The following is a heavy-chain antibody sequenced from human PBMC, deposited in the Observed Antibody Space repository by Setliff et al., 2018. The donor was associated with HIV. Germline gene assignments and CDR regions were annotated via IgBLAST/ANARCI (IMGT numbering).Heavy chain of an antibody. CDR1: GFTFSGYC. J-gene: IGHJ5*02. Sequence: PGGSLRLSCAASGFTFSGYCMDWVRQAPGKGPEWIARSRNKANSYSTEYAASVKGRFTISRDESESSLYLQMNSLKTDDTAVYYCARVLLRTNAVYGVVSNRFDPWGQGTLVTVSS. V-gene: IGHV3-72*01. CDR3: ARVLLRTNAVYGVVSNRFDP. D-gene: IGHD2-8*01. CDR2: SRNKANSYST.